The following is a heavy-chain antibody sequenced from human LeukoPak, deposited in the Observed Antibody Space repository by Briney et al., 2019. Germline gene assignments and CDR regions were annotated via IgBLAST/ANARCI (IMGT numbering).Heavy chain of an antibody. CDR1: GGSISSSNW. J-gene: IGHJ4*02. CDR3: ARDGSGDYYFDY. CDR2: IYYSGST. Sequence: SGTLSLTCAVSGGSISSSNWWSWVRQHPGKGLEWIGYIYYSGSTYYNPSLKSRVTISVDTSKNQFSLKLSSVTAADTAVYYCARDGSGDYYFDYWGQGTLVTVSS. V-gene: IGHV4-4*02. D-gene: IGHD4-17*01.